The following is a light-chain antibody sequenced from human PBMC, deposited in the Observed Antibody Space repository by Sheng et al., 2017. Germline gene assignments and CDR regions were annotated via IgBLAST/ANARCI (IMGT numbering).Light chain of an antibody. CDR3: QQYSDDWS. J-gene: IGKJ1*01. CDR1: QNIRTW. Sequence: DIQMTQSPSTLSASIGDRVTITCRAIQNIRTWLAWYQQKPGKAPKVLIYKASNLESGVPSRFSGGGSGTQFTLTISNLQPDDFATYYCQQYSDDWSFGQGTKVESK. V-gene: IGKV1-5*03. CDR2: KAS.